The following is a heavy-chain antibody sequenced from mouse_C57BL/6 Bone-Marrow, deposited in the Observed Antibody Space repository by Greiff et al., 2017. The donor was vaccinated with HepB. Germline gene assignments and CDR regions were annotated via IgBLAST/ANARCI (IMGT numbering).Heavy chain of an antibody. D-gene: IGHD1-1*01. V-gene: IGHV5-9-1*02. J-gene: IGHJ1*03. Sequence: EVKLMESGEGLVKPGGSLKLSCAASGFTFSSYAMSWVRQTPEKRLEWVAYISSGGDYIYYADTVKGRFTISRDNARNTLYLQMSSLKSEDTAMYYCTRDDYGSSSGYIDVWGTGTTVTVSS. CDR3: TRDDYGSSSGYIDV. CDR1: GFTFSSYA. CDR2: ISSGGDYI.